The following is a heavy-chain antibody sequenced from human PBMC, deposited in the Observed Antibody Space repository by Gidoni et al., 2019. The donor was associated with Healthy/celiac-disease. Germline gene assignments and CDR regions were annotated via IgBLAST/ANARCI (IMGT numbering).Heavy chain of an antibody. J-gene: IGHJ6*02. CDR3: ARESVTMVRGVSRGMDV. CDR2: ISSSSSYI. V-gene: IGHV3-21*01. Sequence: EVQLVESGGGLVKPGGSLRLSCAASGFTFSSYSMNWVRQAPGKGLEWVSSISSSSSYIYYADSVKGRFTISRDNAKNSLYLQMNSLRAEDTAVYYCARESVTMVRGVSRGMDVWGQGTTVTVSS. D-gene: IGHD3-10*01. CDR1: GFTFSSYS.